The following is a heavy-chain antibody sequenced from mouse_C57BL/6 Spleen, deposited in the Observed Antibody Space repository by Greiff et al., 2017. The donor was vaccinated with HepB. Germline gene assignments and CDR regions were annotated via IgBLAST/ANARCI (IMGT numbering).Heavy chain of an antibody. J-gene: IGHJ4*01. Sequence: VKLQQPGAELVKPGASVKLSCKASGYTFTSYWMQWVKQRPGQGLEWIGEIDPSDSYTNYNQKFKGKATLTVDTSSSTAYMQLSSLTSEDSAVYYCARSDYYAMDYWGQGTSVTVSS. V-gene: IGHV1-50*01. CDR2: IDPSDSYT. CDR1: GYTFTSYW. CDR3: ARSDYYAMDY.